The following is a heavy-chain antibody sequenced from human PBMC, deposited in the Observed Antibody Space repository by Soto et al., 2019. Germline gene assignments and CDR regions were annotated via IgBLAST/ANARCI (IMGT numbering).Heavy chain of an antibody. D-gene: IGHD3-22*01. CDR2: IYHSGST. CDR3: ARDNGREQYYDSSGYWYYFDY. Sequence: PSETLSLTCAVSGGSISSGGYSWSWIRQPPGKGLEWFGYIYHSGSTYYNPSLKSRVTISVDRSKNQFSLKLSSVTAADTAVYYCARDNGREQYYDSSGYWYYFDYWGQGTLVTVSS. V-gene: IGHV4-30-2*01. J-gene: IGHJ4*02. CDR1: GGSISSGGYS.